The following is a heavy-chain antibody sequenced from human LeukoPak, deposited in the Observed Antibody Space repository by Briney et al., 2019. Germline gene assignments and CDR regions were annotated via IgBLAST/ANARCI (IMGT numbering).Heavy chain of an antibody. J-gene: IGHJ4*02. CDR2: IDSSGTT. V-gene: IGHV4-39*01. Sequence: SETLSLTCTVSGASISRDTYFWGWIRQSPEKGLEWIGSIDSSGTTHYNSSLKSRVIISVDTSKNQASLNLTPVTSADTAVYYCARHGYIQFWLYWGQGTQVIVSS. CDR1: GASISRDTYF. CDR3: ARHGYIQFWLY. D-gene: IGHD5-18*01.